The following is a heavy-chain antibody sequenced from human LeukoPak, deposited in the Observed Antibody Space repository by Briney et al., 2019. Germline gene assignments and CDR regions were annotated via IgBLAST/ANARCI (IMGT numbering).Heavy chain of an antibody. J-gene: IGHJ4*02. CDR2: IYYSGST. CDR3: ARVRVDTAMVNFDY. D-gene: IGHD5-18*01. Sequence: SETLSLTCNFSGGSISSGGYYWSWIRQHPGKGLEWIGYIYYSGSTYYNPSLKSRVTISVDTSKNQFSLKLSSVTAADTAVYYCARVRVDTAMVNFDYWGQGTLVTVSS. CDR1: GGSISSGGYY. V-gene: IGHV4-31*03.